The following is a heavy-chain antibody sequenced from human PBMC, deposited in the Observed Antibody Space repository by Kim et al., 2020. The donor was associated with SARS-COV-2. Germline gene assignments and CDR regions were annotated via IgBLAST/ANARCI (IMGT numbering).Heavy chain of an antibody. CDR2: IILGNGDS. Sequence: ASVKVSCKASGYTFTTYPMHWVRQAPGQRLEWMGWIILGNGDSKYSQKFQGRVTLTRDTSASTAYMELSSLRSEDTALYYCARRGPGHNYDYYGQGTLVTVSS. CDR3: ARRGPGHNYDY. D-gene: IGHD5-12*01. CDR1: GYTFTTYP. V-gene: IGHV1-3*01. J-gene: IGHJ4*02.